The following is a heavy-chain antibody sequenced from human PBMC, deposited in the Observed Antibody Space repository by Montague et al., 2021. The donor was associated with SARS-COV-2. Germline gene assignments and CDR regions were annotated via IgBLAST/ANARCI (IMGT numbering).Heavy chain of an antibody. J-gene: IGHJ6*03. CDR1: GGSISSYY. V-gene: IGHV4-59*01. CDR2: ISYSGST. CDR3: ARANYDSWSGYSVAYYYYYMNV. Sequence: SETLSLTCTVSGGSISSYYWSWIWKPPGKGLEWIGYISYSGSTNYNPSLKRRVTISVDTSKNQFSLKLSSVTAADTAVYYCARANYDSWSGYSVAYYYYYMNVWAKGPRSPSP. D-gene: IGHD3-3*01.